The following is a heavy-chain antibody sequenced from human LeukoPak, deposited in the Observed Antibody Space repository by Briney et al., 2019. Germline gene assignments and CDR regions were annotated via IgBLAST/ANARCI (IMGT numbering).Heavy chain of an antibody. Sequence: EASVKVSCKASGYTFTSYSFSWVRQAPGQGLEWMGWISAYNANTDYAQKVQGRVTMTTDTSTSTAYMELRSLRSDDTATYYCVRDRYCSSSSCNPAARGYFLYWGQGTLVTVSS. V-gene: IGHV1-18*01. J-gene: IGHJ1*01. D-gene: IGHD2-2*01. CDR3: VRDRYCSSSSCNPAARGYFLY. CDR1: GYTFTSYS. CDR2: ISAYNANT.